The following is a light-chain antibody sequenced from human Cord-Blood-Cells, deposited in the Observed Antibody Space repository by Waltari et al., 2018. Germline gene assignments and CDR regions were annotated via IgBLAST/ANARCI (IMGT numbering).Light chain of an antibody. Sequence: EIVLTQSPATLSLSPGERATLSYRASQSVSSYLAWYQQKPGQAPRLLIYDASNRATGIPARFSGGGSGTDFTLTISSLEPEDFAVYYCQQRSNWPPTFGQGTKVEIK. CDR1: QSVSSY. CDR3: QQRSNWPPT. V-gene: IGKV3-11*01. CDR2: DAS. J-gene: IGKJ1*01.